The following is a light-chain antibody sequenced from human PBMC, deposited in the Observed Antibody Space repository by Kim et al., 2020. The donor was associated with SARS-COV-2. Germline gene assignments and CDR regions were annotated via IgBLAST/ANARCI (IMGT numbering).Light chain of an antibody. V-gene: IGKV3-15*01. Sequence: EIVMTQSPATLSVSPGERATLSCRASQSVSSNLAWYQQKPGQAPRLLTYGASTRATGIPARFSRSGSVTEFTLTISSLQSEDFAVYYCQQYNNWPPGTFGQGTKLEI. CDR2: GAS. J-gene: IGKJ2*01. CDR1: QSVSSN. CDR3: QQYNNWPPGT.